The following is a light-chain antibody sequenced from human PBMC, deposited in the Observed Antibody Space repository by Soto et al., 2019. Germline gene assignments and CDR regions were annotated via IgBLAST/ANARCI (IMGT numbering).Light chain of an antibody. J-gene: IGKJ5*01. CDR2: GAS. V-gene: IGKV3-20*01. CDR3: QQYGSSPPIT. Sequence: EIVVTQSRGTLSLSPGERATLSCRASQSVSNNYLAWYQQKPGQAPRLLIYGASSRATGIPDRFSGSGSGTDFTLTISRLEPGDFAVYYCQQYGSSPPITFGQGTRLEIK. CDR1: QSVSNNY.